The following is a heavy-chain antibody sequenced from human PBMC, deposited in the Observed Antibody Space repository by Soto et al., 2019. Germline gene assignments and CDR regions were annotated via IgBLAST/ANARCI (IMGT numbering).Heavy chain of an antibody. CDR2: ISHDGINA. Sequence: QVQLVESGGGVVQPGKSLRLSCAATGFIFRSYGIHWVRQAPGKGLEWVAVISHDGINAYYADAVKGRFTISRDNARNTVYLQMNSRRGEDTAVYYCAKQGIEVAGTDYFDYWGQGALVTVAP. CDR1: GFIFRSYG. CDR3: AKQGIEVAGTDYFDY. D-gene: IGHD6-19*01. V-gene: IGHV3-30*18. J-gene: IGHJ4*02.